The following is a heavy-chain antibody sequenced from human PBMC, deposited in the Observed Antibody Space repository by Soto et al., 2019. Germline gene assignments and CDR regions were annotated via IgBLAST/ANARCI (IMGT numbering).Heavy chain of an antibody. CDR3: AKSQDIVLMVYARDYYYYGMDV. Sequence: PGGSLRLSCAASGFTFSSYSMNWVRQAPGKGLEWVSYISSSSSTIYYADSVKGRFTISRDNAKNSLYLQMNSLRDEDTAVYYCAKSQDIVLMVYARDYYYYGMDVWGQGTTLTVSS. D-gene: IGHD2-8*01. CDR1: GFTFSSYS. J-gene: IGHJ6*02. CDR2: ISSSSSTI. V-gene: IGHV3-48*02.